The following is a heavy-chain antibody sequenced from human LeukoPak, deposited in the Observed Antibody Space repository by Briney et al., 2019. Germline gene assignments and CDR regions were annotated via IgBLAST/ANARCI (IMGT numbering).Heavy chain of an antibody. CDR2: IHPTCGST. Sequence: GASVKLSCKSSGYTFTSYFIHWVRHAPGEGLEGVGIIHPTCGSTRYAQQFRERLAITRDTSTRTVYMELRSLSSGDAAVFYCAIGRVTATVGFDIWGQGTTVIVSS. CDR1: GYTFTSYF. CDR3: AIGRVTATVGFDI. D-gene: IGHD2-21*02. J-gene: IGHJ3*02. V-gene: IGHV1-46*01.